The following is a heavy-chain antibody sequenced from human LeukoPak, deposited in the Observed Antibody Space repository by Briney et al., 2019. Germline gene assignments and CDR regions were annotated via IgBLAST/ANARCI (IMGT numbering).Heavy chain of an antibody. V-gene: IGHV1-3*01. D-gene: IGHD3-22*01. CDR1: GYTFTSYA. CDR2: INAGNGNT. CDR3: ARNYYDSSGYYPDY. Sequence: ASVKVSCKASGYTFTSYAMHWVRQAPGQRLEWMGWINAGNGNTKYSQKFQGRVTITRDTSTSTAYMELRSLRSDDTAVYYCARNYYDSSGYYPDYWGQGTLVTVSS. J-gene: IGHJ4*02.